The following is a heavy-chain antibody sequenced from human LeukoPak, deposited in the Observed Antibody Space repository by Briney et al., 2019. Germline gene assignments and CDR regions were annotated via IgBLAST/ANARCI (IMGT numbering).Heavy chain of an antibody. J-gene: IGHJ4*02. Sequence: GGSLRLSCPASGFTFNSYAMSWVRQAPGEWLEWVSAIRGSGGSTYNADSVKGRFTISKDNSKNTLYLQMNSLGAEDTAVYYCAKTTPYYYDSSGYYYINWGQGTLVTVSS. D-gene: IGHD3-22*01. V-gene: IGHV3-23*01. CDR1: GFTFNSYA. CDR3: AKTTPYYYDSSGYYYIN. CDR2: IRGSGGST.